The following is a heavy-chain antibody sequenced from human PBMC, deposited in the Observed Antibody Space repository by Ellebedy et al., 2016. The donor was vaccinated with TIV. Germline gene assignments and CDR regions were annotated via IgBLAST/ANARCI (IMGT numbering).Heavy chain of an antibody. CDR3: ARVSSETGDPVDFDY. CDR2: IYHSGST. CDR1: GGSISSGGYS. J-gene: IGHJ4*02. Sequence: SETLSLXCAVSGGSISSGGYSWSWIRQPPGKGLEWIGYIYHSGSTYYNPSLKSRVTISVDRSKNQFSLKLSSVTAADTAVYYCARVSSETGDPVDFDYWGQGTLVTVSS. D-gene: IGHD7-27*01. V-gene: IGHV4-30-2*01.